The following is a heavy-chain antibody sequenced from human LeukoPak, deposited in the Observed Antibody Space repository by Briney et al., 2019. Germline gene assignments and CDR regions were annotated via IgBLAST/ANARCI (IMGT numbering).Heavy chain of an antibody. J-gene: IGHJ4*02. CDR3: ARQQGAPPDY. CDR2: IDPSDSYT. CDR1: GYSFTSYW. D-gene: IGHD1-26*01. Sequence: GESLKISCKGSGYSFTSYWISWVRQMPGKGLEWMGRIDPSDSYTNYSPSFQGHITISADKSISTAYLQWSSLKASDTAMYYCARQQGAPPDYWGQGTLVTVSS. V-gene: IGHV5-10-1*01.